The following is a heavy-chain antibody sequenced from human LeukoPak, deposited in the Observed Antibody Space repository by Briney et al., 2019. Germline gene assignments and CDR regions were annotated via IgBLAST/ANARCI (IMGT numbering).Heavy chain of an antibody. CDR3: AKRNSGWSLYYFDY. CDR1: GFTFSIYA. J-gene: IGHJ4*02. CDR2: ISGSGDTT. D-gene: IGHD6-19*01. Sequence: PGGSLRLSCAASGFTFSIYAMSWVRQAPGKGLERVSAISGSGDTTHYADSVKGRFTISRDNSKNTLYLQMNSLRADDTAVYYCAKRNSGWSLYYFDYWGQGTLVTVSS. V-gene: IGHV3-23*01.